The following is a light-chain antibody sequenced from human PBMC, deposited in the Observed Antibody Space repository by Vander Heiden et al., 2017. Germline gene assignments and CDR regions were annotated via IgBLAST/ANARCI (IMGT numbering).Light chain of an antibody. V-gene: IGKV3-15*01. CDR3: QHDNTWYS. Sequence: EVLLTHSPATLSVTPWARATLSCRPSQRVPTSLAWYQQKLGQSPRLLIYGASTWATGIPDRFSCSRCVTEFTLTISRLLYDDFAVYYCQHDNTWYSFGQWTKLEIK. CDR1: QRVPTS. CDR2: GAS. J-gene: IGKJ2*01.